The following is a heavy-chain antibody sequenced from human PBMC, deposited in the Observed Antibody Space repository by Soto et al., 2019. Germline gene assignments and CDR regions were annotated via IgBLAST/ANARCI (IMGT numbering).Heavy chain of an antibody. CDR1: GYTLTELS. D-gene: IGHD3-9*01. Sequence: ASVKVSCKVSGYTLTELSMHWVRQAPGKGLEWMGGFDPEDGETIYAQKFQGRVTMTEDTSTDTAYMELSSLRSEDTAVYYCATDPPFDYYDILTDYSLWGQGTLVTVSS. CDR3: ATDPPFDYYDILTDYSL. CDR2: FDPEDGET. V-gene: IGHV1-24*01. J-gene: IGHJ4*02.